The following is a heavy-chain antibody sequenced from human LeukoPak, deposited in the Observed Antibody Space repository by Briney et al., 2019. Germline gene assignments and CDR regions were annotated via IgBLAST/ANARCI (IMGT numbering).Heavy chain of an antibody. CDR3: ARGKSYYDFWSGYFTGSSGYYYYYMDV. J-gene: IGHJ6*03. CDR2: MNPNSGNT. V-gene: IGHV1-8*01. CDR1: GYTFTSYD. D-gene: IGHD3-3*01. Sequence: ASVKVSCKASGYTFTSYDINWVRQATGQGLEWMGWMNPNSGNTGYAQKFQGRVTMTRNTPISTAYMELSSLRSEDTAVYYCARGKSYYDFWSGYFTGSSGYYYYYMDVWGKGTTVTVSS.